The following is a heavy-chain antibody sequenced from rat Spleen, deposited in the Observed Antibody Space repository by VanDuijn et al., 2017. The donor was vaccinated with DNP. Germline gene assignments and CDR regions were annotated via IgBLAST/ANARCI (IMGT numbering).Heavy chain of an antibody. CDR1: GYTFTTYY. Sequence: QVQLRQSGAEPAKPGSSVKISCKVSGYTFTTYYISWIKQTTGQGLDYIGYINTGSGGTNYNEKFRGKATLTVDTSSSTAFMQLSSLTPDDSAVYYCARRRLPYWYFDFWGPGTMVTVSS. CDR3: ARRRLPYWYFDF. D-gene: IGHD1-4*01. J-gene: IGHJ1*01. V-gene: IGHV1-43*01. CDR2: INTGSGGT.